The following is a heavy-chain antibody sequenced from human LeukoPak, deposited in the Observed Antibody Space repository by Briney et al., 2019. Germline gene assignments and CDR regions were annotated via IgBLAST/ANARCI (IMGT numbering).Heavy chain of an antibody. V-gene: IGHV3-7*01. Sequence: GGSLRLSCAASGFTLSNSAMSWVRQAPGKGLEWVATIKPDGSEKYYVDTVKGRFTISRDNAKNSLYLQVNSLRAEDTAVYYCAGDYDFWSGYYSDYFNAWGQGILVTVSS. D-gene: IGHD3-3*01. CDR1: GFTLSNSA. CDR3: AGDYDFWSGYYSDYFNA. CDR2: IKPDGSEK. J-gene: IGHJ4*02.